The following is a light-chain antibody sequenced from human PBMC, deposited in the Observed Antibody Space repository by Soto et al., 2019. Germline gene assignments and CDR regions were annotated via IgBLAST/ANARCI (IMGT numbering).Light chain of an antibody. CDR2: DAS. CDR3: QQHNDYSPVT. Sequence: DIQMTQSPSTLSASVGGRVTITCRASQTIGSSLAWYQHKPGKAPKLLIFDASTLQPGVPSRFSGSGFGTEFPLAISKLQPDDFATYYWQQHNDYSPVTFGQGTRLDIK. J-gene: IGKJ2*01. CDR1: QTIGSS. V-gene: IGKV1-5*01.